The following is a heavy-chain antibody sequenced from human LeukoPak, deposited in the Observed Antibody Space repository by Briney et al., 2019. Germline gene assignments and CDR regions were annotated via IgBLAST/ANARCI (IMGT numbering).Heavy chain of an antibody. CDR1: GGSISSSNYY. CDR3: ARDDPSSGWFVGY. CDR2: IYYCGST. J-gene: IGHJ4*02. V-gene: IGHV4-39*07. D-gene: IGHD6-19*01. Sequence: PSETLSLTCTVSGGSISSSNYYWGWIRQPPGKGLEWIGSIYYCGSTYYNPSLKSRVTLSVDTSKNQFSLKLSSVTAADTAVYYCARDDPSSGWFVGYWGQGTLVTVSS.